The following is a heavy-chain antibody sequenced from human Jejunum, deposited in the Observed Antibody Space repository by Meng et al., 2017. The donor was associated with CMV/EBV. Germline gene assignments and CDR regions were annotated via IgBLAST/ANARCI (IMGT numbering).Heavy chain of an antibody. Sequence: QGHLVASGWGLVQPGASLTLSCASSGFTFSTYGMHWVRQPPGKGLEWIGFIYFSGNTYYNPSLNSRVSISLNTSKNQFSLKLTSVTAADTALYYCTRCAITASVNFDPWGQGTLVTVSS. J-gene: IGHJ5*02. CDR1: GFTFSTYGMH. CDR3: TRCAITASVNFDP. V-gene: IGHV4-59*06. D-gene: IGHD6-6*01. CDR2: IYFSGNT.